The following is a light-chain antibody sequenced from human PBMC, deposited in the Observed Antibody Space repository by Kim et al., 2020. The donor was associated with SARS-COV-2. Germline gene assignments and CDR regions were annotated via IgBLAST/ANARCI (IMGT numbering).Light chain of an antibody. V-gene: IGKV3-20*01. CDR1: QSVSNNY. J-gene: IGKJ5*01. CDR3: QQYGSSPAIT. CDR2: AAS. Sequence: EIVLTQSPGTLSLSPGERATLSCWASQSVSNNYLAWYQQRPGQAPRLLIYAASSRATGIPDRFSGSGSGTDFTLTISRLEPEDFVVYYCQQYGSSPAITFGQGTRLEI.